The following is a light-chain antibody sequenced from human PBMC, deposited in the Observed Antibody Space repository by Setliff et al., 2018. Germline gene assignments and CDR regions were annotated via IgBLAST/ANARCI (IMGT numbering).Light chain of an antibody. J-gene: IGLJ1*01. V-gene: IGLV2-14*01. CDR1: SSDVGDYKY. Sequence: SVLTQPASVSGSPGQSITISCTGTSSDVGDYKYVSWYQQLPGKAPKLIIFEVSNRPSGIPNRFSGSKSGNTASLSISGLQAEDEAGYYCSSYTSLSTRVFGTGTKVTVL. CDR2: EVS. CDR3: SSYTSLSTRV.